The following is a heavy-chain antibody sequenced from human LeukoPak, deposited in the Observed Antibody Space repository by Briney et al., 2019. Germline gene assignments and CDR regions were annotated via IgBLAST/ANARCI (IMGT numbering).Heavy chain of an antibody. CDR3: ARVEYSSGWPFLY. V-gene: IGHV4-34*01. Sequence: SETLSLTCAVYGGSFSGYYWSWIRQPPGKGLEWIGEINHSGSTNYNPSLKSRVTISVDKSKNQFSLKLSSVTAADTAVYYCARVEYSSGWPFLYWGQGTLVTVSS. CDR1: GGSFSGYY. D-gene: IGHD6-19*01. CDR2: INHSGST. J-gene: IGHJ4*02.